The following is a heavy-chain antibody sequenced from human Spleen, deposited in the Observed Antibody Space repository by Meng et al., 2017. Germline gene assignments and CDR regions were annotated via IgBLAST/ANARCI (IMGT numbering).Heavy chain of an antibody. J-gene: IGHJ4*02. CDR3: WGSGDYFDY. CDR2: TYYRSKWYN. D-gene: IGHD7-27*01. V-gene: IGHV6-1*01. CDR1: GDSVSSNSAA. Sequence: QIHLQQSGPGLVKPSQTLSLTCAISGDSVSSNSAAWNWLRQSPSRGLEWLGRTYYRSKWYNDYAVSVKSRITINPDTSKNQFSLQLNSVTPEDTAVYYCWGSGDYFDYWGQGTLVTVSS.